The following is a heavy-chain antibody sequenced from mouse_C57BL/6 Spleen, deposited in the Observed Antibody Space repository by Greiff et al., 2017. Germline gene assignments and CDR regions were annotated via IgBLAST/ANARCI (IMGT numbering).Heavy chain of an antibody. D-gene: IGHD2-3*01. Sequence: VQLQQPGTELVKPGASVKLSCKASGYTFTSYWMHWVKQRPGQGLEWIGNINPSNGGTNYNEKFKSKATLTVDKSSSTAYMQLSSLTSEDSAVYYCARERLIYRDAMDYWGQGTSVTVSS. CDR2: INPSNGGT. CDR1: GYTFTSYW. J-gene: IGHJ4*01. CDR3: ARERLIYRDAMDY. V-gene: IGHV1-53*01.